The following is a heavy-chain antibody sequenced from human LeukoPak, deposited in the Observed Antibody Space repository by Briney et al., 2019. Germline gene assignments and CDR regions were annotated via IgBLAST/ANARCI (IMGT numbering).Heavy chain of an antibody. CDR3: ARGFMVRGVINIDY. CDR1: GFTFSSYA. D-gene: IGHD3-10*01. CDR2: ISYDGSNK. V-gene: IGHV3-30-3*01. J-gene: IGHJ4*02. Sequence: PGGSLRLSCAASGFTFSSYAMHWVRQAPGKGLEWVAVISYDGSNKYYADSVKGRFTISRDNSKNTLYLQMNSLRAEDTAVYYCARGFMVRGVINIDYWGQGTLVTVSS.